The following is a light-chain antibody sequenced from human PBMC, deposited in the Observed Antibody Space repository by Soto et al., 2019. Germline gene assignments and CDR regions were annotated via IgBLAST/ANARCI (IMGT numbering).Light chain of an antibody. V-gene: IGLV1-44*01. CDR1: SSNIGSNT. CDR2: SNN. CDR3: AAWDDSLNGWV. Sequence: SVLTQPPSASGTPGQRVTISCSGSSSNIGSNTVNWYQQLPGTAPKLLIYSNNQRPSGVPDRFSGSKSGTSASLAISGLQSEDEADYYCAAWDDSLNGWVFGGGTKVTV. J-gene: IGLJ3*02.